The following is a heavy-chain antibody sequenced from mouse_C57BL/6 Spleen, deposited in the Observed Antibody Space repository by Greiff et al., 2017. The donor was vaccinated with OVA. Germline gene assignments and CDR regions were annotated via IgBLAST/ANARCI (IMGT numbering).Heavy chain of an antibody. CDR2: INPNNGGT. V-gene: IGHV1-22*01. CDR1: GYTFTDYN. D-gene: IGHD1-1*02. Sequence: VQLKQSGPELVKPGASVKMSCKASGYTFTDYNMHWVKQSHGKSLEWIGYINPNNGGTSYNQKFKGKATLTVNKSSSTAYMELRSLTSEDSAVYYCAREYYGPYAMDYWGQGTSVTVSS. J-gene: IGHJ4*01. CDR3: AREYYGPYAMDY.